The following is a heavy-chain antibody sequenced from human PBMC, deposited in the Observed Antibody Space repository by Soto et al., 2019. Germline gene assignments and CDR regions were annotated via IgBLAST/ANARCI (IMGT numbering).Heavy chain of an antibody. CDR3: ARSQSDYHYGMYV. J-gene: IGHJ6*02. CDR2: IYPGDSDT. Sequence: GEALKISCKGSGYSFTSYWIGWVRQMPGKGLEWMGIIYPGDSDTRYSPSFQGQVTISADKSISTAYLQWSSLKASDTAMYYCARSQSDYHYGMYVWGQGTTVTVSS. CDR1: GYSFTSYW. V-gene: IGHV5-51*01. D-gene: IGHD3-3*01.